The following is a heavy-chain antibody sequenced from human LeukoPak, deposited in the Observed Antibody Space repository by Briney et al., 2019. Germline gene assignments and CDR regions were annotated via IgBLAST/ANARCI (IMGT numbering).Heavy chain of an antibody. CDR3: ARGLPVLLWFGELFGWFDP. V-gene: IGHV4-34*01. Sequence: SETLSLTCAVYGGSFSGYYWSWIRQPPGKGLEWIEEINHSGSTNYNPSLKSRVTISVDTSKNQFSLKLSSVTAADTAVYYCARGLPVLLWFGELFGWFDPWGQGTLVTVSS. J-gene: IGHJ5*02. CDR1: GGSFSGYY. D-gene: IGHD3-10*01. CDR2: INHSGST.